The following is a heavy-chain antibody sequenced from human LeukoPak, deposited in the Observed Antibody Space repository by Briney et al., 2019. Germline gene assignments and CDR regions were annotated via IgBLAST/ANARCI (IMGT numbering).Heavy chain of an antibody. D-gene: IGHD4-17*01. Sequence: GRSLRLSCAASGFTFSSYGMHWVRQAPGKGLEWVAVISYDGSNKYYADSVKGRFTISRDNSENTLYLQMNSLRAEDTAVYYCAKDGDYGDYGSLSYYYYYYGMDVWGKGTTVTVSS. CDR1: GFTFSSYG. CDR3: AKDGDYGDYGSLSYYYYYYGMDV. CDR2: ISYDGSNK. J-gene: IGHJ6*04. V-gene: IGHV3-30*18.